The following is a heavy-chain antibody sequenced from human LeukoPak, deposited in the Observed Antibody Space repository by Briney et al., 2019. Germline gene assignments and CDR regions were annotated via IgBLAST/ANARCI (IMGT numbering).Heavy chain of an antibody. CDR3: AKGGDGYRKPYYFDY. Sequence: PGGSLRLSCATSQFNFNNYGMTWVRQAPGKGLEWVSSITGSGGDTQYADSVQGRFTISRDNSKNTLYLQMNSLRAEDTAVYYCAKGGDGYRKPYYFDYWGQGTLVTVSS. D-gene: IGHD5-24*01. CDR2: ITGSGGDT. J-gene: IGHJ4*02. V-gene: IGHV3-23*01. CDR1: QFNFNNYG.